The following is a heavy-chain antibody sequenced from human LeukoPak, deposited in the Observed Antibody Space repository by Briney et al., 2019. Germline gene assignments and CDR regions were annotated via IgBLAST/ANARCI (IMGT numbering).Heavy chain of an antibody. CDR3: AKSRLWDSSGWYEILFDY. J-gene: IGHJ4*02. CDR1: GFTFSSYA. CDR2: ISGSGGST. Sequence: GGSLRLSCAASGFTFSSYAMSWVRQAPGKGLEWVSAISGSGGSTYYADPVKGRFTISRDNSKNTLYLQMNSLRAEDTAVYYCAKSRLWDSSGWYEILFDYWGQGTLVTVSS. D-gene: IGHD6-19*01. V-gene: IGHV3-23*01.